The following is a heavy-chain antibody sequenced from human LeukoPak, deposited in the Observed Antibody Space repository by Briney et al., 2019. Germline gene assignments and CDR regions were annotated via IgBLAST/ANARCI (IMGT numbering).Heavy chain of an antibody. CDR2: IYYSGST. CDR3: ARGPGYSSSWYPYYYYYYYMDV. D-gene: IGHD6-13*01. Sequence: PSETLSLTCTVSGGSISSYYWSWIRQPPGKGLEWTGYIYYSGSTNYNPSLKSRVTISVDTSKNQFSLKLSSVTAADTAVYYCARGPGYSSSWYPYYYYYYYMDVWGKGTTVTISS. V-gene: IGHV4-59*01. CDR1: GGSISSYY. J-gene: IGHJ6*03.